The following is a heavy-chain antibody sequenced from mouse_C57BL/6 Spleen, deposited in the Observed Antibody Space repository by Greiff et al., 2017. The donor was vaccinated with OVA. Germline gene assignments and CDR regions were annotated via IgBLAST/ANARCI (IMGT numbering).Heavy chain of an antibody. CDR1: GFTFSDYG. J-gene: IGHJ3*01. CDR2: ISSGSSTI. Sequence: EVKVVESGGGLVKPGGSLKLSCAASGFTFSDYGMHWVRQAPEKGLEWVAYISSGSSTIYYADTVKGRFTISRDNAKNTLFLQMTSLRSEDTAMYYCARPNYGSSSWFAYWGQGTLVTVSA. CDR3: ARPNYGSSSWFAY. D-gene: IGHD1-1*01. V-gene: IGHV5-17*01.